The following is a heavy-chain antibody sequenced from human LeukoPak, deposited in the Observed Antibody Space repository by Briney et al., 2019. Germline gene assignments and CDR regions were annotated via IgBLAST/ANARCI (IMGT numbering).Heavy chain of an antibody. J-gene: IGHJ6*02. Sequence: GRSLRLSCAASGFTFSSYAMHWVRQAPGKGLEWVAVISYDGSNKYYADSVKGRFTISRDNSKNTLYLQMNSLRAEDTAVYYCARGGYGDYSSYYYGMDAWGQGTTVTVSS. D-gene: IGHD4-17*01. V-gene: IGHV3-30-3*01. CDR2: ISYDGSNK. CDR3: ARGGYGDYSSYYYGMDA. CDR1: GFTFSSYA.